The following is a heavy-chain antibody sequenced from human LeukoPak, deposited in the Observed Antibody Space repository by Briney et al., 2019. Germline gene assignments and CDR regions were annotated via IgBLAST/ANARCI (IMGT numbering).Heavy chain of an antibody. V-gene: IGHV3-23*01. CDR2: ISGSGGDT. J-gene: IGHJ4*02. D-gene: IGHD2-21*02. CDR3: ASSLAYCGGDCYCY. Sequence: PGGSLRLSCAASGFIFSSYVMSWVRQAPGKGLEWVSGISGSGGDTNYADSVKGRFTISRDNSKNTLYLQMNSLRAEDTAVYYCASSLAYCGGDCYCYWGQGTLVTVSS. CDR1: GFIFSSYV.